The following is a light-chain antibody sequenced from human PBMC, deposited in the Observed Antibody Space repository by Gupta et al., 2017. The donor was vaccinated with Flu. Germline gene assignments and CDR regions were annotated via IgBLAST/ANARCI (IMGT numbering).Light chain of an antibody. J-gene: IGKJ2*01. CDR2: AAS. Sequence: SSLSASVGDRVTITCRASQSISSFLNWYRQKPGKAPELLIYAASSLQSGVPSRFSGRGSGTDFTLTITSLQAEDTGTYYCQQSYSSNFVTFGQGTNLEI. CDR3: QQSYSSNFVT. CDR1: QSISSF. V-gene: IGKV1-39*01.